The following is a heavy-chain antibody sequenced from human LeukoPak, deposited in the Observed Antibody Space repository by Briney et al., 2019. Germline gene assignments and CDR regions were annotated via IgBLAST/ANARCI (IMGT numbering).Heavy chain of an antibody. CDR2: ICDYIGNT. J-gene: IGHJ5*02. CDR3: ARELYRDSLPVSWFDP. CDR1: GYTSTSYG. D-gene: IGHD4-11*01. Sequence: ASVKVSCMASGYTSTSYGICWVRQAPEEGRGRVGWICDYIGNTNNAQKLQGRVTMTTDTSTSTAYMELRSLRSDDTAVYYCARELYRDSLPVSWFDPWGQGTLVTVSS. V-gene: IGHV1-18*01.